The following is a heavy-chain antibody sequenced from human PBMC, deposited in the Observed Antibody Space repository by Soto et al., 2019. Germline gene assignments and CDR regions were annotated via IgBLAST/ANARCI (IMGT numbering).Heavy chain of an antibody. CDR3: ARGNPFNYAGFDV. J-gene: IGHJ6*02. D-gene: IGHD3-16*01. V-gene: IGHV1-8*01. Sequence: DLEQSGAEVKRPGASVKVSCKASGYTFSDFDINWLRQASGQGPEWMGWINAKGGDTFFAQRFQGKFNMTWDTSLSTAYMEVGSLTSDDTAMYYCARGNPFNYAGFDVWGQGTTVAVSS. CDR1: GYTFSDFD. CDR2: INAKGGDT.